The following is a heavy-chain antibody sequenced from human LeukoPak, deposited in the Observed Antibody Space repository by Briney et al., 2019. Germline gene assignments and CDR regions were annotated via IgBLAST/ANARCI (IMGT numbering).Heavy chain of an antibody. D-gene: IGHD3-10*01. CDR1: GYTFTDYY. CDR2: INPNSGDT. V-gene: IGHV1-2*02. Sequence: ASVKVSCKASGYTFTDYYMHWVRQAPGQGLEWMGWINPNSGDTKYAQKFQGRVTMTRDTSISTAYIELSRLTSDDTAVYYCARDYYGSGSYSGHWGQGTLVTVSS. CDR3: ARDYYGSGSYSGH. J-gene: IGHJ4*02.